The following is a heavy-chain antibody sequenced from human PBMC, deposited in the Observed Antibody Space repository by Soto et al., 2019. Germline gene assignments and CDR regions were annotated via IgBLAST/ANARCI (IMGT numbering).Heavy chain of an antibody. CDR3: SKNWNWGSLVH. Sequence: SETLSLTCTVSGGSISSYYWSWIRQPQGKGLEWIGYIYYSGSTNYNPSLKSRVTISVDTPKNQFSLKLSSVTAADTAVYYCSKNWNWGSLVHWGQGTLVTVSS. CDR1: GGSISSYY. CDR2: IYYSGST. D-gene: IGHD7-27*01. V-gene: IGHV4-59*08. J-gene: IGHJ4*02.